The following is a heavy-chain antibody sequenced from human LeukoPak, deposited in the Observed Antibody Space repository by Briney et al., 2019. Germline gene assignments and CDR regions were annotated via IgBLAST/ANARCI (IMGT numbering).Heavy chain of an antibody. J-gene: IGHJ4*02. CDR2: IYYSGST. D-gene: IGHD1-26*01. V-gene: IGHV4-61*01. CDR1: GGSVSSGSYY. Sequence: SETLSLTCTVSGGSVSSGSYYWSWIRQPPGKGLEWIGYIYYSGSTNYNPSLKSRVTISVDTSKNQFSLRLSSVTAAYTAVYYSARLASGSYGPLTPFDYWGQGTLVTVSS. CDR3: ARLASGSYGPLTPFDY.